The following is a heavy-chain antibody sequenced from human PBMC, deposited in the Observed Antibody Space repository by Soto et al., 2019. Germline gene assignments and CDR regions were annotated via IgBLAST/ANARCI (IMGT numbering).Heavy chain of an antibody. J-gene: IGHJ2*01. V-gene: IGHV3-33*01. D-gene: IGHD5-18*01. CDR2: IWYDGSNK. Sequence: GGSLRLSCAASGFTFSSYVMHWVRQAPGKGLEWVAVIWYDGSNKYYADSVKGRFTISRDNSKNTLYLQMNSLRAEDTAVYYCARDPLWGTAMVLWYFDLWGRGTLVTVS. CDR1: GFTFSSYV. CDR3: ARDPLWGTAMVLWYFDL.